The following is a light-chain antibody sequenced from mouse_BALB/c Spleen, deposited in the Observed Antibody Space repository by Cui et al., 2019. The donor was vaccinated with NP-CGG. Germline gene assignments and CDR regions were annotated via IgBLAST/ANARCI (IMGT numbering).Light chain of an antibody. CDR3: ALWYSNHWV. V-gene: IGLV1*01. CDR1: TGAVTTSNY. Sequence: QAVLTQASALTTSPGETVTLTCLSSTGAVTTSNYANWVQEKPDHLFTGLIGGTNNRAPGVPARFSGSMIGDKAALTITGAQTEDETIYFCALWYSNHWVFGGGTKLTVL. CDR2: GTN. J-gene: IGLJ1*01.